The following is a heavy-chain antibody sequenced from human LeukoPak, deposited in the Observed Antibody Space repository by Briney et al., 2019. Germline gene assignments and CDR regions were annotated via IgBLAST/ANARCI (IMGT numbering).Heavy chain of an antibody. Sequence: PGGSLRLSCAASGFTFSSYATSWVRQAPGKGLEWVSAISGSGGSTYYADSVKGRFTISRDNSKNTLYLQMNSLRAEDTAVYYCARDRYDSSGYPHYWGQGTLVTVSS. J-gene: IGHJ4*02. CDR2: ISGSGGST. CDR3: ARDRYDSSGYPHY. D-gene: IGHD3-22*01. V-gene: IGHV3-23*01. CDR1: GFTFSSYA.